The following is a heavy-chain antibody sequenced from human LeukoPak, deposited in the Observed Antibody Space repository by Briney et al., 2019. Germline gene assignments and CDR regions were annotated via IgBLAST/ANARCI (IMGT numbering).Heavy chain of an antibody. Sequence: SETLSLTCTVSGGSISSSSYYWGWIRQPPGKGLEWIGSIYYSGSTYYNPSLKSRVTISVDTSKNQFSLKLSSVTAADTAVYYCARHGYYDSSGYYGDAFDIWGQGTIVTVSS. CDR3: ARHGYYDSSGYYGDAFDI. J-gene: IGHJ3*02. D-gene: IGHD3-22*01. CDR1: GGSISSSSYY. V-gene: IGHV4-39*01. CDR2: IYYSGST.